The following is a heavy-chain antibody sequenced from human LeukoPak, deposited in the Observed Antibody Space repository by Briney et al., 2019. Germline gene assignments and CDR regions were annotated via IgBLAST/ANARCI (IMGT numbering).Heavy chain of an antibody. CDR2: ISWNSGSI. D-gene: IGHD2-2*01. J-gene: IGHJ3*02. CDR1: GFTFDDYA. CDR3: AKDIGYCSSTSCYPDAFDI. V-gene: IGHV3-9*01. Sequence: GRSLRLSCAASGFTFDDYAMHWVRQAPGKGLEWVSGISWNSGSIGYADSVKGRFTISRDNAKNSLYLQMNSLRAEDTALYYCAKDIGYCSSTSCYPDAFDIWGQGTMVTVSS.